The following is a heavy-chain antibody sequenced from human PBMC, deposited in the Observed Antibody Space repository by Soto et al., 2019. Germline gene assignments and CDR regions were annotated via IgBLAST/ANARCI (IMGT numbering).Heavy chain of an antibody. D-gene: IGHD3-10*01. CDR3: AKGPHSASGYYYMDV. J-gene: IGHJ6*03. CDR2: ISSSSGTT. V-gene: IGHV3-48*01. Sequence: GGSLRLSCAASGFTFSSYAMSWVRQAPGKGLEWVSYISSSSGTTHYADSVKGRFTISRDNAKSSLFLHMNSLRAEDTAVYSCAKGPHSASGYYYMDVWGKGTTVTVSS. CDR1: GFTFSSYA.